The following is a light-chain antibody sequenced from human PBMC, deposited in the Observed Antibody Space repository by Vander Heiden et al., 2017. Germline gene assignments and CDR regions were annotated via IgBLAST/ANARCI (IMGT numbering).Light chain of an antibody. CDR2: EVT. CDR3: CSYAGRTTPYV. J-gene: IGLJ1*01. V-gene: IGLV2-23*02. CDR1: ISDVGTYNL. Sequence: QSALTQPASVSGSPDRSITISRTGPISDVGTYNLVSWYQQHPGKAPRLMIYEVTKRPSGISNRFSGSKSGNTASLTISGLQADDEADYYCCSYAGRTTPYVFGAGTKVTVL.